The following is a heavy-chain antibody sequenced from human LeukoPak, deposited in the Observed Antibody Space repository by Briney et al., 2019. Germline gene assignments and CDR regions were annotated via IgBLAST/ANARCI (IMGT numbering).Heavy chain of an antibody. J-gene: IGHJ4*02. V-gene: IGHV1-18*01. CDR2: ISAYNGNT. CDR3: ARVRVTFGGVIGGNHYFDY. CDR1: GYTFTSYG. D-gene: IGHD3-16*02. Sequence: GASVKVSCKASGYTFTSYGISWVRQAPGQGLEWMGWISAYNGNTNYAQKLQGRVTMTTDTSTSTAYMELRSLRSDDTAVYYCARVRVTFGGVIGGNHYFDYWGQGTLVTVSS.